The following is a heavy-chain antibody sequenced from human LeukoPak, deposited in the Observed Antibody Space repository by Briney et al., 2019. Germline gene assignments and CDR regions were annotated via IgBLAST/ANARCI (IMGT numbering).Heavy chain of an antibody. D-gene: IGHD5-18*01. CDR3: ARDVRYSYGRKDFDY. J-gene: IGHJ4*02. V-gene: IGHV4-39*02. CDR1: GDSISSSSNH. CDR2: IYYSGTT. Sequence: SETLSLTCTVSGDSISSSSNHWGWIRQPPGKGLEWSGSIYYSGTTYYNPSLKSRVTISVDTSKNQFSLKVNSVTAADTAVYYCARDVRYSYGRKDFDYWGQGTLVTASS.